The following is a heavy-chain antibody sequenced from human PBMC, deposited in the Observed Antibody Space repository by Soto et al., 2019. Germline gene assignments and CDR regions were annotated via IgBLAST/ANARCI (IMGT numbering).Heavy chain of an antibody. Sequence: ASVKVSCKASGGTFSSYAISWLRQAPGQGLEWMGGIIPIFGPANYAQKFQGRVTITADESTSTAYMELSSLRSEDTAVYYCASYYYDSSGYPTPYYYYGMDVWGQGTTVTVSS. CDR2: IIPIFGPA. V-gene: IGHV1-69*13. D-gene: IGHD3-22*01. CDR3: ASYYYDSSGYPTPYYYYGMDV. CDR1: GGTFSSYA. J-gene: IGHJ6*02.